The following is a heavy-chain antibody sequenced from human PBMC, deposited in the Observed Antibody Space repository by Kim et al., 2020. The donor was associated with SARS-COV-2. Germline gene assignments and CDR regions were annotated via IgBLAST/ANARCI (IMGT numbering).Heavy chain of an antibody. CDR2: ISGSGGST. J-gene: IGHJ4*02. V-gene: IGHV3-23*01. D-gene: IGHD4-17*01. CDR3: AKWITVTTVFDY. Sequence: GGSLRLSCAASGFTFSSYAMSWVRQAPGKGLEWVSAISGSGGSTYYADSVKGRFTISRDNSKNTLYLQLNSLRAEDTAVYYCAKWITVTTVFDYWGQGTLVTVSS. CDR1: GFTFSSYA.